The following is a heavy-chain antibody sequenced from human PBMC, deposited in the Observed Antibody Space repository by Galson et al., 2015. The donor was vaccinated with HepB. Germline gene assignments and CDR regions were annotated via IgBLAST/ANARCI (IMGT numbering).Heavy chain of an antibody. Sequence: SLRLSCAASGFTFSSYAMHWVRQAPGKGLEWVAVISYDGSNKYYADSVKGRFTISRDNAKNSLYLQMNSLRAEDTAVYYCARDLGSSPPDYWGPGTLVTVSS. V-gene: IGHV3-30-3*01. CDR2: ISYDGSNK. CDR3: ARDLGSSPPDY. J-gene: IGHJ4*02. CDR1: GFTFSSYA. D-gene: IGHD6-6*01.